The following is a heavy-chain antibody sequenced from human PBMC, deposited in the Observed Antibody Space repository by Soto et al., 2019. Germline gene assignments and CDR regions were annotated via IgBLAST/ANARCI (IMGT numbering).Heavy chain of an antibody. V-gene: IGHV1-3*01. J-gene: IGHJ4*02. CDR3: ARGIIVGGWYPYYLDY. CDR2: INAGNGNT. CDR1: GYTFITYA. Sequence: QVQLVQSGAEVKKPGASVKVSCKASGYTFITYAMHWVRQAPGQRLEWMGWINAGNGNTKYSQKFQGRVSITRDTFASTAYMELSSLRSEDTAVYYCARGIIVGGWYPYYLDYWGQGTLVTVSS. D-gene: IGHD6-19*01.